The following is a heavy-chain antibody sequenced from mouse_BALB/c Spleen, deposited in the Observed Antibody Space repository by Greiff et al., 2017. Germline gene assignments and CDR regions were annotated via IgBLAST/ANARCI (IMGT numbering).Heavy chain of an antibody. CDR2: IRNKANGYTT. CDR3: ARDSSHYDYDGDY. V-gene: IGHV7-3*02. Sequence: EVKLVESGGGLVQPGGSLRLSCATSGFTFTDYYMSWVRQPPGKALEWLGFIRNKANGYTTEYSASVKGRFTISRDNSQSILYLQMNTLRAEDSATYYCARDSSHYDYDGDYWGQGTSVTVSS. J-gene: IGHJ4*01. D-gene: IGHD2-4*01. CDR1: GFTFTDYY.